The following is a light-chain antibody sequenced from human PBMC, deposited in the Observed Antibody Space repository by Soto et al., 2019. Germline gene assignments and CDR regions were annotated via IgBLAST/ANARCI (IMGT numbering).Light chain of an antibody. CDR2: EVT. J-gene: IGLJ1*01. CDR1: SSDVGGYNY. V-gene: IGLV2-14*01. Sequence: QSALTQPASVSGSPGQSITISCTGTSSDVGGYNYVSWYQHHPGEAPKLIIFEVTKRPSGVPYRFSGSKSANTASLTISGLQAEDEADYFCNSYTTSATYVFGSGTKVTLL. CDR3: NSYTTSATYV.